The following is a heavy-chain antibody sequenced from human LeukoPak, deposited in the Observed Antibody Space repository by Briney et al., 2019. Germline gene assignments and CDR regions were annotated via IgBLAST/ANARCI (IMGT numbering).Heavy chain of an antibody. V-gene: IGHV4-39*07. CDR1: SGSIISNNDY. CDR3: ARVTGYTIEDYFDY. D-gene: IGHD3-9*01. J-gene: IGHJ4*02. Sequence: PSETLSLTCTVSSGSIISNNDYWGWIRQPPGKGLEWIATIHYSGSTYYNPSLKSRVTISVDTSRNLFSLRLSSLTAADTAVYYCARVTGYTIEDYFDYWGQGTLVTVSS. CDR2: IHYSGST.